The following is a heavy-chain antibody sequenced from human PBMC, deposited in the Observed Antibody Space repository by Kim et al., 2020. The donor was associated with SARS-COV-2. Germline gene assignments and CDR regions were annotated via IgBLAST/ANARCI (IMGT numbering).Heavy chain of an antibody. V-gene: IGHV3-33*06. J-gene: IGHJ5*02. D-gene: IGHD6-6*01. CDR3: AKDWSIAVKNWFDP. Sequence: ADSVKGRFTISRDNSKNTLYLQMNSLRAEDTAVYYCAKDWSIAVKNWFDPWGQGTLVTVSS.